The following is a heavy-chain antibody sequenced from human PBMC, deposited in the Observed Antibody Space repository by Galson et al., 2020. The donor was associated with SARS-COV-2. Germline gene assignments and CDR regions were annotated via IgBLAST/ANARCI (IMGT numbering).Heavy chain of an antibody. D-gene: IGHD3-22*01. V-gene: IGHV4-39*01. CDR3: ARRDSSGYYQNLYYLDY. CDR1: GGSIISSNYY. CDR2: INFRGST. Sequence: SETLSLTCTVSGGSIISSNYYWVWIRQPPGKGLEWVGTINFRGSTFYSPSLNSRVTISVDTSKNQFSLKLSSVTAADTAVYFCARRDSSGYYQNLYYLDYWGQGALVTVSS. J-gene: IGHJ4*02.